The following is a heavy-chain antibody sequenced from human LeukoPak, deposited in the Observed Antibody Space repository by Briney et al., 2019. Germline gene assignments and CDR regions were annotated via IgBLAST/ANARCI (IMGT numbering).Heavy chain of an antibody. D-gene: IGHD3-22*01. CDR3: ARVRSDYYDSSGYYLDDELDY. V-gene: IGHV1-2*02. CDR2: INPNSGGT. J-gene: IGHJ4*02. CDR1: GYTFTGYY. Sequence: ASVKVSCKASGYTFTGYYMHWVRQAPGQGLEWMGWINPNSGGTNYAQKFQGRVTMTRDTSISTAYMELSRLRSDDTAVYYCARVRSDYYDSSGYYLDDELDYWGQGTLVTVSS.